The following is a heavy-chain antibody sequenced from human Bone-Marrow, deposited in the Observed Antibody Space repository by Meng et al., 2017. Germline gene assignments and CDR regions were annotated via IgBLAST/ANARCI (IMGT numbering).Heavy chain of an antibody. V-gene: IGHV4-34*01. J-gene: IGHJ4*02. CDR1: GGSFSDYY. CDR2: INHNGST. CDR3: ASFDHIPRRNYFDY. Sequence: QVQLQQGGAGLLKPSETLSLTCAVYGGSFSDYYWSWIRQPPGKGLEWIGEINHNGSTNYNPSLKSRVSISVDTSKNQFSLNLNSMTAADTAVYYCASFDHIPRRNYFDYWGQGTLVTVSS. D-gene: IGHD2-21*01.